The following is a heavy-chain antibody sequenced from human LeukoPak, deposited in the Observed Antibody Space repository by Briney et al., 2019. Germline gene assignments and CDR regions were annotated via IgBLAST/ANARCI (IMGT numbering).Heavy chain of an antibody. J-gene: IGHJ4*02. Sequence: GGSLRLSCAASGFTFSSYAMSWVRQAPGKGLEWVSAISGSGGSTYYADSVKGRFTISRDNSKNTLYLQMNSLRAEDTAVYYCAKAMGGTTVTTNFDYWGQGTLVTVSS. CDR2: ISGSGGST. CDR3: AKAMGGTTVTTNFDY. CDR1: GFTFSSYA. D-gene: IGHD4-11*01. V-gene: IGHV3-23*01.